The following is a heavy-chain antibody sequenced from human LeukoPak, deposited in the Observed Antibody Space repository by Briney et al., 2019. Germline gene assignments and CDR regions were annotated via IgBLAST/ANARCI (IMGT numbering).Heavy chain of an antibody. CDR1: GFTFSSYA. CDR3: AREVAVAGPYYYYYYMDV. Sequence: GGSLRLSCAASGFTFSSYAMHWVRQAPGKGLEWVAVISYDGSNKYYADSVKGRFTISRDNSKNTLYLQMNSLRAEDTAVYYCAREVAVAGPYYYYYYMDVWGKGTTVTVSS. D-gene: IGHD6-19*01. V-gene: IGHV3-30*04. J-gene: IGHJ6*03. CDR2: ISYDGSNK.